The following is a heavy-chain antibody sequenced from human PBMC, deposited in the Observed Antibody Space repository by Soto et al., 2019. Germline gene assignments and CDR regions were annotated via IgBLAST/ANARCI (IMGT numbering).Heavy chain of an antibody. V-gene: IGHV3-11*03. D-gene: IGHD3-10*01. J-gene: IGHJ4*02. Sequence: GGSLRLSCAASGFTFSDYYMSWIRQAPGKGLEWVSYISGSSSFTYYADSVKGRFTISRDNSKNTLYLHMHSLRAEDTAVYFCAQNGGSGTFYAFDYWGPGILVTVSS. CDR3: AQNGGSGTFYAFDY. CDR1: GFTFSDYY. CDR2: ISGSSSFT.